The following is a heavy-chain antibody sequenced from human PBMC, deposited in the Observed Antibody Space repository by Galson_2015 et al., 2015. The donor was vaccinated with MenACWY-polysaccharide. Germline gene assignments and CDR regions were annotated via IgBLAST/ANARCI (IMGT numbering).Heavy chain of an antibody. J-gene: IGHJ4*02. CDR2: ISGSGIDI. V-gene: IGHV3-23*01. CDR1: GFSMPSYS. CDR3: AKSSQWGAAAVGSFDH. Sequence: LRLSCAASGFSMPSYSVNWVRQAPGKGLEWVGVISGSGIDIRYADSVKGRFTISRDTSKSTLYLQMDSVRAEDTAKYYCAKSSQWGAAAVGSFDHWGQGTLVTVSS. D-gene: IGHD6-13*01.